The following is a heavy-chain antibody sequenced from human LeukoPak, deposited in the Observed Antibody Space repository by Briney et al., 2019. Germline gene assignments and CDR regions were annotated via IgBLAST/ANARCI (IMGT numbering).Heavy chain of an antibody. Sequence: SETLSLTCTVSGGSISSYYWSWIRQPPGKGLEWIGYIYYSGSTNYNPSLKSRLTISVDASKNQFSLKLSSVTATDTAVYYCASLTTVTQGYFDSWGQGTLVTVSS. V-gene: IGHV4-59*08. D-gene: IGHD4-17*01. CDR3: ASLTTVTQGYFDS. CDR1: GGSISSYY. CDR2: IYYSGST. J-gene: IGHJ4*02.